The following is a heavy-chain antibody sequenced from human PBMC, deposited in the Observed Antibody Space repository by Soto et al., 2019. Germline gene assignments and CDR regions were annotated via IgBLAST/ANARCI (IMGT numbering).Heavy chain of an antibody. J-gene: IGHJ6*02. D-gene: IGHD2-2*02. CDR2: LYYSGST. CDR3: ARVTGYSSSTICYTGIRYYYYCMDV. Sequence: SETLSLTCTVSGGSISSYYWSWIRQPPGKGLEWIGYLYYSGSTNYNPSLKSRVTISVDTSKNQFSLKLSSVTAADTAVYYCARVTGYSSSTICYTGIRYYYYCMDVWGQGTTVTVSS. V-gene: IGHV4-59*01. CDR1: GGSISSYY.